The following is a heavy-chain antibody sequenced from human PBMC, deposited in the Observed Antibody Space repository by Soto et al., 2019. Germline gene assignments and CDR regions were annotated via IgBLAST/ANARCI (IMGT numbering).Heavy chain of an antibody. V-gene: IGHV3-74*03. CDR2: IKSDGSST. CDR3: ASAAPFNYGGNSGFDF. D-gene: IGHD4-17*01. Sequence: EVHLVESGGGLAQPGGSRRLSCAASGFTFSNNWIHWVRQAPGKGLVWVSGIKSDGSSTTYADSVKGRFTISRDNAKNTLYLQMNSLRAEDTAVYYCASAAPFNYGGNSGFDFWGQGTLVTVSS. CDR1: GFTFSNNW. J-gene: IGHJ4*02.